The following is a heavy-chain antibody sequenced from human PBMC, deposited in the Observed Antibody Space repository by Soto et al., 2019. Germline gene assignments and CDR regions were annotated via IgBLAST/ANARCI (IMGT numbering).Heavy chain of an antibody. V-gene: IGHV3-74*01. Sequence: GGSLRLSCAASRFIFSSHWMPWVRQAPGKGLVGVSHIGPDGSNIWEADSVQGRFTISRDNARNRLYLQMNSLRDEDTAIYYCVRDNNWSFDYWGQGILVTVPQ. CDR1: RFIFSSHW. CDR2: IGPDGSNI. D-gene: IGHD1-1*01. CDR3: VRDNNWSFDY. J-gene: IGHJ4*02.